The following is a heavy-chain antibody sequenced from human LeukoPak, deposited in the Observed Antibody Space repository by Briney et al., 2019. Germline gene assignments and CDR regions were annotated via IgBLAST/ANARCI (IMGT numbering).Heavy chain of an antibody. V-gene: IGHV3-48*03. CDR3: ARQAGYSYGRVFDY. D-gene: IGHD5-18*01. CDR2: ISSSGSTI. J-gene: IGHJ4*02. CDR1: TFTFSSDE. Sequence: GGSLRLSCGASTFTFSSDEMTWVRQAPGKGLEWVSYISSSGSTIYYADSVKGRFTISRDKAKNSLYLQMNSLRAEDTAVYYCARQAGYSYGRVFDYWGQGTLVTVSS.